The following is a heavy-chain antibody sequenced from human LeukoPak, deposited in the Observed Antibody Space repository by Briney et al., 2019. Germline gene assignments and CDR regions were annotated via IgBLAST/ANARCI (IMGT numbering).Heavy chain of an antibody. CDR1: GGSISSFY. D-gene: IGHD6-19*01. V-gene: IGHV4-59*01. CDR2: IYYSGST. CDR3: TRGVWLADY. Sequence: PSETLSLTCTVSGGSISSFYWSWIRQPPGKGLEWIGYIYYSGSTNYNPSLKSRVTISVDTSKNQFSLNLSSVTAADTAVYYCTRGVWLADYWGQGTLVTVSS. J-gene: IGHJ4*02.